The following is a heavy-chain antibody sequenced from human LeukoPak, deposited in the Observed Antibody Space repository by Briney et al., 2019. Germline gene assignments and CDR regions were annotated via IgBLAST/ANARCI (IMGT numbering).Heavy chain of an antibody. CDR1: GFTFSSYS. D-gene: IGHD3-3*01. CDR3: ATLTIFGVADV. V-gene: IGHV3-48*01. J-gene: IGHJ6*04. Sequence: GGSLRLPCAASGFTFSSYSMNWVRQAPGKGLEWVSYISSSSSTMYYADSVKGRFTISRDNAKNSLYLQMNSLRAEDTAVYYCATLTIFGVADVWGKGTTVTVSS. CDR2: ISSSSSTM.